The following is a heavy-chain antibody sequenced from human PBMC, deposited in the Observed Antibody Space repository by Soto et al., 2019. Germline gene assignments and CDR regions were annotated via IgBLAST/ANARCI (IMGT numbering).Heavy chain of an antibody. Sequence: SETLSLTCAVSGGSISSSNWWSWVRQPPGKGLEWIGEIYHSGSTNYNPSLKSRVTISVDKSKNQFSLKLSSVTAADTAVYYCAREKVATIFGVAEPYYGMDVWGQGTTVTVSS. CDR1: GGSISSSNW. CDR2: IYHSGST. CDR3: AREKVATIFGVAEPYYGMDV. J-gene: IGHJ6*02. V-gene: IGHV4-4*02. D-gene: IGHD3-3*01.